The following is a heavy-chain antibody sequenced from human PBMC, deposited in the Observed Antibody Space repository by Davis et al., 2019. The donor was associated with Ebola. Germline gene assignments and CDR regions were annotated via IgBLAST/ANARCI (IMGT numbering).Heavy chain of an antibody. J-gene: IGHJ4*02. CDR1: GYTFNSYY. CDR2: INPSGGST. V-gene: IGHV1-46*02. Sequence: ASVKVSCKASGYTFNSYYIHWVRQAPGQGLEWMGIINPSGGSTTYAQKFQGRVTMTRDTSTRTVYMELSSLRSEDTAVYYCARELPVTGHRSADFWGQGTLVTVSS. CDR3: ARELPVTGHRSADF. D-gene: IGHD6-19*01.